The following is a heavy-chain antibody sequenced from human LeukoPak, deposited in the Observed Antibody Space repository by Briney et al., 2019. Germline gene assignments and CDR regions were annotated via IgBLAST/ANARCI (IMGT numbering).Heavy chain of an antibody. D-gene: IGHD3-10*02. CDR1: GFTFNDYG. CDR2: INGNGGTT. J-gene: IGHJ3*02. Sequence: GGSLRLSCAASGFTFNDYGMSWVRQAPGKGLEWVSAINGNGGTTNYADSVKGRFTISRDSAKKSPHLQMNSLRAEDTALYYCARNNFGPGATAFDIWGQGTMVTVSS. CDR3: ARNNFGPGATAFDI. V-gene: IGHV3-20*04.